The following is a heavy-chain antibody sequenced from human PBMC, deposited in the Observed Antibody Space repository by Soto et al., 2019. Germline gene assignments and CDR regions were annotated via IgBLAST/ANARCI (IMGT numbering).Heavy chain of an antibody. CDR1: GYTFTSYA. J-gene: IGHJ6*03. V-gene: IGHV1-3*01. CDR2: INAGNGNT. CDR3: ARVVATYYYYYMDV. D-gene: IGHD5-12*01. Sequence: GASVKVSCTASGYTFTSYAMHWVRQAPGQRLEWMGWINAGNGNTKYSQKFQGRVTITRDTSASTAYMELSSLRSEDTAVYYCARVVATYYYYYMDVWGKGTTVTVSS.